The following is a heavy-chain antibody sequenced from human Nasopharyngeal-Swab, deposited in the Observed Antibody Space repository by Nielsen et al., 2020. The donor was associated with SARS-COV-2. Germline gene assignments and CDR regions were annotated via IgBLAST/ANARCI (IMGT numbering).Heavy chain of an antibody. D-gene: IGHD5-18*01. Sequence: SETLSLTCTVSGGPVSRYSWTWIRQSPGGGLEWIGYVYNIDTTNYNPSLDSRVTLLVDTSKNQFSLKLRSVTAADTAVYYCARGQLWNDYWGQGTLVTVSS. V-gene: IGHV4-59*02. J-gene: IGHJ4*02. CDR2: VYNIDTT. CDR1: GGPVSRYS. CDR3: ARGQLWNDY.